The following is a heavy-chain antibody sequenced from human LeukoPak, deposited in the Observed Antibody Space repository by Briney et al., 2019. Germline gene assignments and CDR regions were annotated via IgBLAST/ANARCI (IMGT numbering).Heavy chain of an antibody. CDR2: ISGSGGST. CDR1: GYTFSSYA. V-gene: IGHV3-23*01. J-gene: IGHJ5*02. D-gene: IGHD3-10*01. CDR3: ANWGNGSGSYYSRFDP. Sequence: ASVKVSCKASGYTFSSYAMSWVRQAPGKGLEWVSAISGSGGSTYYADSVKGRFTISRDNSKNTLYLQMNSLRAEDTAVYYCANWGNGSGSYYSRFDPWGQGTLVTVSS.